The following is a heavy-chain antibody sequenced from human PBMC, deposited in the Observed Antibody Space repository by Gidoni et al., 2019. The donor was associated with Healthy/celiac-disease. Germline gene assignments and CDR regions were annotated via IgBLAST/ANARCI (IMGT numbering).Heavy chain of an antibody. Sequence: VQLQQRAAGLLKPSETPSLSCAAYVGSFSGYYWGWSRHPPGKGLEWIGEINHSGSTNYNPSLKSRVNISVDTSKNQFSLKLSSVTAADKAVYYCARGKYDFWSGYHQGFDHWGQGTLVTVSS. V-gene: IGHV4-34*01. CDR3: ARGKYDFWSGYHQGFDH. D-gene: IGHD3-3*01. CDR2: INHSGST. J-gene: IGHJ5*02. CDR1: VGSFSGYY.